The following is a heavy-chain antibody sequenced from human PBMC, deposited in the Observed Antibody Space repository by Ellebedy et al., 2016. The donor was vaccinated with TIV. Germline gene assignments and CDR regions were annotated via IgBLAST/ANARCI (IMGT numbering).Heavy chain of an antibody. D-gene: IGHD1-26*01. V-gene: IGHV3-74*01. CDR3: AREVGASRLRDY. CDR1: GFTFSTYW. J-gene: IGHJ4*02. CDR2: IYSDESTT. Sequence: PGGSLRLSCAASGFTFSTYWMHRVRQAPGKGLVWVSRIYSDESTTSYADSVKGRFTVSRDNAKNTLYLQMNSLRVDDTAVYYCAREVGASRLRDYWGQGTLVTVSS.